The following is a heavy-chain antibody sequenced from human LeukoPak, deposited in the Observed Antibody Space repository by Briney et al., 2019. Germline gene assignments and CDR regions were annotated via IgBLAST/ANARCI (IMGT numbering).Heavy chain of an antibody. J-gene: IGHJ4*02. CDR2: IYHSGST. CDR1: GYTISRGYY. D-gene: IGHD6-13*01. Sequence: SETLSLTCAVSGYTISRGYYWGWIRQPPGKGLEWIGSIYHSGSTYYNPSLKSRVTISVGTSKTQFSLKLSSVTAADTAVYYCARHEPRSSSWFWVYWGQGTLVTVSS. V-gene: IGHV4-38-2*01. CDR3: ARHEPRSSSWFWVY.